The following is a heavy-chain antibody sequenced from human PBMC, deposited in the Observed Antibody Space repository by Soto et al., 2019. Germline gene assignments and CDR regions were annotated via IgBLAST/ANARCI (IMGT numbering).Heavy chain of an antibody. Sequence: SGTLSVTWAVYAGSFSHCYRNWCRQSLGKGLAWIGKIKHSGSSNYNPSLRSRVSISVDMSKNQFSLRLTSVTAADTAVYYCARGGSSDWQVALDIWGQGTMVT. D-gene: IGHD6-19*01. V-gene: IGHV4-34*01. CDR1: AGSFSHCY. CDR3: ARGGSSDWQVALDI. J-gene: IGHJ3*02. CDR2: IKHSGSS.